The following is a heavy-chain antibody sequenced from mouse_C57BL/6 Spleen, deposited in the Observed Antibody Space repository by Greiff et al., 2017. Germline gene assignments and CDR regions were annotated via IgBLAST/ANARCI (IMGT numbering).Heavy chain of an antibody. J-gene: IGHJ2*01. CDR2: ISSGGSYT. Sequence: EVKVVESGGDLVKPGGSLKLSCAASGFTFSSYGMSWVRQNPDKRLEWVATISSGGSYTYYPDSVKGRFTISRDNAKNTLYLQMSSLKSEDTAMYYCARHEAYDYDDVSYFDYGGQGTTLTVSS. D-gene: IGHD2-4*01. CDR1: GFTFSSYG. CDR3: ARHEAYDYDDVSYFDY. V-gene: IGHV5-6*01.